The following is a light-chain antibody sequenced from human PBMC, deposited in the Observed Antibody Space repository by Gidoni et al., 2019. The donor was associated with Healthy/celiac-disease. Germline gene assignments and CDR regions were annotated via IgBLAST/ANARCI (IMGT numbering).Light chain of an antibody. Sequence: AIRMTQSPSSFSASTGDRVTITCRASQGISSYLAWYQQKPGKAPKLLIYAASTLQSGVPSRFSGSGSGTDFTLTISCLQSEDFATYYCQHYYSYPRTFGQETKVEIK. CDR1: QGISSY. CDR3: QHYYSYPRT. J-gene: IGKJ1*01. CDR2: AAS. V-gene: IGKV1-8*01.